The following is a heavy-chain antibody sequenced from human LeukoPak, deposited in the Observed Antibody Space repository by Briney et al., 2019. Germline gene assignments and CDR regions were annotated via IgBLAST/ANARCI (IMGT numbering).Heavy chain of an antibody. CDR1: GGSISSGDYY. D-gene: IGHD5-18*01. CDR2: IYYSGST. CDR3: ARVQVDTAMVTDYFDY. V-gene: IGHV4-30-4*01. J-gene: IGHJ4*02. Sequence: PSETLSLTCTVSGGSISSGDYYWSWIRHPPGKGLEWIGYIYYSGSTYYNPSLKSRVTISVDTSKNQFSLKLSSVTAADTAVYYCARVQVDTAMVTDYFDYWGQGTLVTVSS.